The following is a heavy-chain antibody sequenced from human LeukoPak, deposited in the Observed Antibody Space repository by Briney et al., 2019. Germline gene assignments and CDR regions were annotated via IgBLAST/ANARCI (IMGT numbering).Heavy chain of an antibody. V-gene: IGHV3-7*01. CDR2: IKQDGSEK. CDR1: GFTFSSYE. Sequence: GGSLRLSCAASGFTFSSYEMNWVRQAPGKGLEWVANIKQDGSEKYYVDSVKGRFTISRDNAKNSLYLQMDSLRAEDTAVYYCARDKRDIVVVPAARDRFYYYYYMDVWGKGTTVTISS. J-gene: IGHJ6*03. CDR3: ARDKRDIVVVPAARDRFYYYYYMDV. D-gene: IGHD2-2*01.